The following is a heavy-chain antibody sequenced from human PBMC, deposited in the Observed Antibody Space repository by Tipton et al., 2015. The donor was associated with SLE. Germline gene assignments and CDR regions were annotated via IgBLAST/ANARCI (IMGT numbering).Heavy chain of an antibody. D-gene: IGHD1-26*01. Sequence: GLVKPSETLSLTCTVSGGSMRNQHWSWIRQPPGKGLEWIANIYSSGTTDSAPSLSSRVTISAETSKNRFSLKMTSVTAADTAVYFCARSAWDAFDSWGQGILVTVSS. J-gene: IGHJ4*02. CDR1: GGSMRNQH. CDR3: ARSAWDAFDS. V-gene: IGHV4-59*11. CDR2: IYSSGTT.